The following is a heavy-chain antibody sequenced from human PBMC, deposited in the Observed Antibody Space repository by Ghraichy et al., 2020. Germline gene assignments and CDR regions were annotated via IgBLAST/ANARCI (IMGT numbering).Heavy chain of an antibody. Sequence: SETLSLTCTVSGGSISSYYWSWIRQPPGKGLEWIGNIYSSGSTNYNPSLKSRVTMSVDTSKNQFSLKLSSVTAADTAVYYCARLGYDILTGTYYYGMDVWGQGTTVTVSS. CDR1: GGSISSYY. CDR3: ARLGYDILTGTYYYGMDV. CDR2: IYSSGST. D-gene: IGHD3-9*01. V-gene: IGHV4-4*09. J-gene: IGHJ6*02.